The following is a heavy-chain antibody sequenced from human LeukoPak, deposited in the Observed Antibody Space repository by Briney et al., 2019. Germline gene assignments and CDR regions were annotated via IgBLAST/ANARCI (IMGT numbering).Heavy chain of an antibody. CDR3: ARDPEIVAAGWYFDL. J-gene: IGHJ2*01. D-gene: IGHD6-13*01. Sequence: GGSLRLSCAASGFIFSNYAMTWVRQAPGKGLEWVSSISMTGGSTYYADSVKGRFIISRDNSKNTLLLQMKDLRAEDTAVYYCARDPEIVAAGWYFDLWGRGTLVIVSS. V-gene: IGHV3-23*01. CDR2: ISMTGGST. CDR1: GFIFSNYA.